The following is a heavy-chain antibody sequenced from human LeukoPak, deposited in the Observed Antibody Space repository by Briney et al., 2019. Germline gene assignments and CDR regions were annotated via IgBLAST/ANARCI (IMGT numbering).Heavy chain of an antibody. D-gene: IGHD5-24*01. Sequence: ASVKVSCKTSGYTFTNYYMHWVRQAPGQGLEWMGIINPSGGSTSYAQKFQGRVTMIRDTSTSTVYMELSSLRSEDTAVYYCARVGARRDGYNYFDYWGQGTLVTVSS. CDR2: INPSGGST. J-gene: IGHJ4*02. CDR3: ARVGARRDGYNYFDY. CDR1: GYTFTNYY. V-gene: IGHV1-46*01.